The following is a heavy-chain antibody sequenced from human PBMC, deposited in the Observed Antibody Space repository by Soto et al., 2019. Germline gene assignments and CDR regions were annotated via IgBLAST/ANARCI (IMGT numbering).Heavy chain of an antibody. V-gene: IGHV1-69*02. CDR3: ARGAVKGAGDY. CDR1: GGTFSSYT. Sequence: QVQLVQSGAEVKKPGSSVKVSCKASGGTFSSYTISWVRQAPGQGLEWMGRIIPILGIANYAQKFQGRVTITADKSTSTAYMELSSLRSEDTAVYYCARGAVKGAGDYWGQGTLVTVSS. CDR2: IIPILGIA. D-gene: IGHD1-26*01. J-gene: IGHJ4*02.